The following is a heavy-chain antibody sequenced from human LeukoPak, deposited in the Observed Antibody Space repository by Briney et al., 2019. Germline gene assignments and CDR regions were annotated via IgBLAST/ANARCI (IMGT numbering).Heavy chain of an antibody. J-gene: IGHJ5*02. CDR2: INSYWSRT. CDR1: GFTFSSYW. CDR3: ARDNWNGPNWFDP. Sequence: GGSLRLSCAASGFTFSSYWMHWVRQAPGKGVVWVSRINSYWSRTIYAYSVKGRFNISRDNGKNKMYLKINSMRAQDTAVYYCARDNWNGPNWFDPWGQGTLVTVSA. V-gene: IGHV3-74*01. D-gene: IGHD1-1*01.